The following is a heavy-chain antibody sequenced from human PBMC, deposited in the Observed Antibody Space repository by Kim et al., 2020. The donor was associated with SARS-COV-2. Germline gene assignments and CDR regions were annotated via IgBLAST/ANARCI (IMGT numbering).Heavy chain of an antibody. CDR3: MRDFLGY. CDR2: DGNEK. Sequence: DGNEKRHGDTVKCVFTISRDNAKNSLFLQMNSLRAEETAVYYCMRDFLGYWGQGTLVTVSS. V-gene: IGHV3-7*01. J-gene: IGHJ4*02.